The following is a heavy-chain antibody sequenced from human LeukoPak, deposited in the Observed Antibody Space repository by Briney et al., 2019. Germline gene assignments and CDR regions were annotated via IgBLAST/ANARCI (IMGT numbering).Heavy chain of an antibody. CDR2: IYYTGST. V-gene: IGHV4-59*08. CDR1: GGSISSYY. CDR3: ARHSTFEYFQH. Sequence: SETLSLTCTVSGGSISSYYWSWIRQPPGKGLEWIGYIYYTGSTNYNPSLKSRVTISVDTSKNQFSLKLSSVTAADTAVYYCARHSTFEYFQHWGQGTLVTVSS. J-gene: IGHJ1*01. D-gene: IGHD2-2*01.